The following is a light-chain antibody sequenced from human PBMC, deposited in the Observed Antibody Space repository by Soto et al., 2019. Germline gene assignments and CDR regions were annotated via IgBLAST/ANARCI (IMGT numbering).Light chain of an antibody. CDR3: HERNTWPRT. J-gene: IGKJ1*01. Sequence: GSVCFRASQYINTRLAWYQHRPGQAPRLLIYQTSLRAAGIPARFSASGSGTAFTLTLRSVHPGDFALPFCHERNTWPRTFGEGT. CDR2: QTS. CDR1: QYINTR. V-gene: IGKV3-11*01.